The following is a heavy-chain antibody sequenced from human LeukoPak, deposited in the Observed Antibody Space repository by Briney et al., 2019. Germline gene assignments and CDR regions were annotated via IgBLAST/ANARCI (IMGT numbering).Heavy chain of an antibody. CDR1: GFTFSSYA. V-gene: IGHV3-23*01. D-gene: IGHD4-11*01. CDR3: AKGGEDYSNYAPSDAFDI. J-gene: IGHJ3*02. CDR2: ISGSGGST. Sequence: GGSLRLSCAASGFTFSSYAMSWVRQVPGKGLEWVSAISGSGGSTYYADSVKGRFTISRDNSKNTLYLQMNSLRAEDTAVYYCAKGGEDYSNYAPSDAFDIWGQGTMVTVSS.